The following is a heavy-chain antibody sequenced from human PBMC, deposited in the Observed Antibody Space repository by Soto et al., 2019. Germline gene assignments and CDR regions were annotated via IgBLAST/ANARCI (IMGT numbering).Heavy chain of an antibody. J-gene: IGHJ6*02. CDR1: GGTFSSYA. Sequence: SVKVSCKAPGGTFSSYAISWVLQAPGQGLEWMGGIIPIFGTAKYAQKFQGRVTITADESTSTGYMELSSLRSEDTAVYYCARSQGGSSSLDIYYYYYYGMDVWGQGTTVTVSS. CDR2: IIPIFGTA. V-gene: IGHV1-69*13. CDR3: ARSQGGSSSLDIYYYYYYGMDV. D-gene: IGHD2-15*01.